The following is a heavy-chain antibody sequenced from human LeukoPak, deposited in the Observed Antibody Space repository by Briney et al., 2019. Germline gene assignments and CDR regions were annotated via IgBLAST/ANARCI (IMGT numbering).Heavy chain of an antibody. D-gene: IGHD6-19*01. V-gene: IGHV3-72*01. Sequence: GGSLRLSCAASGFTFSDHYMDWVRQAPGKGLEWVGRTRNKANSYTTEYAASVKGRFTISRGDSKNSLYLQMNSLKTEDTAVYYCAREAVAGFNWFDPWGQGTLVTVSS. CDR1: GFTFSDHY. J-gene: IGHJ5*02. CDR3: AREAVAGFNWFDP. CDR2: TRNKANSYTT.